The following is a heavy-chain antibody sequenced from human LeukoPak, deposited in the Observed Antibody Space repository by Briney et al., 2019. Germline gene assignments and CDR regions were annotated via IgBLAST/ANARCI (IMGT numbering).Heavy chain of an antibody. CDR3: AGAIGYEDQHDSYYGMDV. CDR2: IISGGSIL. J-gene: IGHJ6*02. V-gene: IGHV3-48*03. Sequence: GGSLRLSCAASGFTFSSYEMNWVRQAPGEGLEWVSYIISGGSILHKADSVKGRFTISRDNAKNSLYLQMNSLRAEDTAVYYCAGAIGYEDQHDSYYGMDVWGQGTTVTVSS. CDR1: GFTFSSYE. D-gene: IGHD5-12*01.